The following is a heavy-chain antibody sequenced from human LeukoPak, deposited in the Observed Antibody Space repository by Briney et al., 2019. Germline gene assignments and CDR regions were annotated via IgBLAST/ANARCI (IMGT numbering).Heavy chain of an antibody. J-gene: IGHJ4*02. CDR3: ARESRQDYSSWGFFDY. Sequence: SETLSLTCPVYGGSFSGYYWSWIRPPPGKEREWIGEINHSGSANYNPSLKRRVTISVDTSKHQFSLKLRSVTAADTAVYYCARESRQDYSSWGFFDYWGQGILVTVSS. V-gene: IGHV4-34*01. D-gene: IGHD6-6*01. CDR2: INHSGSA. CDR1: GGSFSGYY.